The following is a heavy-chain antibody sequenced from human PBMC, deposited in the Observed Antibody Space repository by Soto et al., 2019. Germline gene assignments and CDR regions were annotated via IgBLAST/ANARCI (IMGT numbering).Heavy chain of an antibody. CDR2: ISYDGSNK. Sequence: PGGSLRLSCAASGFTFSSYAMHWVRQAPGKGLEWVAVISYDGSNKYYADSVKGRFTISRDNSKNTLYLQMNSLRAEDTAVYYCARDKGGWYPYYYGMDVWGQGTTVTVSS. J-gene: IGHJ6*02. D-gene: IGHD6-19*01. CDR1: GFTFSSYA. CDR3: ARDKGGWYPYYYGMDV. V-gene: IGHV3-30-3*01.